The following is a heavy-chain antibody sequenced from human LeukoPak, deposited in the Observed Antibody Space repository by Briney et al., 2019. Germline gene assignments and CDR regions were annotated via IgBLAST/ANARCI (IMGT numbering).Heavy chain of an antibody. J-gene: IGHJ6*02. CDR2: ISSGGTIT. CDR1: RFNFSDHY. CDR3: ARHHEYERNSCGMDA. Sequence: GGSLRLSCVASRFNFSDHYMSWIRQAPGKGLEWVSYISSGGTITYHADSVKGRFTVSRDNAKKSLYLQMNSLRGEDTAVYYCARHHEYERNSCGMDAWGQGTTVTVSS. D-gene: IGHD3-22*01. V-gene: IGHV3-11*01.